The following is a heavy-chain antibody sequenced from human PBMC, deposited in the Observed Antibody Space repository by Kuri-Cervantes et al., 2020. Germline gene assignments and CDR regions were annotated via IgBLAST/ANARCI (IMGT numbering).Heavy chain of an antibody. J-gene: IGHJ3*02. CDR3: ARVEAAAGSAFDI. Sequence: SQTLSLTCAVSGGSISSGGYSWSWIRQPPGKGLEWIGYICHSGSTYYNPSLKSRVTISVDRSKNQFSLKLSSVTAADTAVYYCARVEAAAGSAFDIWGQGTMVTVSS. CDR2: ICHSGST. D-gene: IGHD6-13*01. CDR1: GGSISSGGYS. V-gene: IGHV4-30-2*01.